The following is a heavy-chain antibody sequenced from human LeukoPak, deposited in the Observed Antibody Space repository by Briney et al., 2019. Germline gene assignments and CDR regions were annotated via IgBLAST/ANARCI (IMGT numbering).Heavy chain of an antibody. CDR1: GFTFSRYG. CDR3: AKDQRGDILTGSPFDY. D-gene: IGHD3-9*01. J-gene: IGHJ4*02. Sequence: RESLKISCAASGFTFSRYGMHWVRQAPGRGLEWVALISYDGNNNYYADSVKGRFTISRDNSKNTLYLQMNSLRAEDTAVYFCAKDQRGDILTGSPFDYWGQGTLVTVSS. V-gene: IGHV3-30*18. CDR2: ISYDGNNN.